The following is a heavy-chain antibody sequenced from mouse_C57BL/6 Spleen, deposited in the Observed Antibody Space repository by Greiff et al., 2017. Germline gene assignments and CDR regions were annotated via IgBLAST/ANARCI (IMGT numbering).Heavy chain of an antibody. D-gene: IGHD2-3*01. J-gene: IGHJ2*01. CDR3: ARGDDGYDY. CDR2: IYPGSGST. CDR1: GYTFTSYW. V-gene: IGHV1-55*01. Sequence: QVQLQQPGAELVKPGASVKMSCKASGYTFTSYWITWVKQRPGQGLEWIGDIYPGSGSTNYNEKFKGKATLTVDTASSTAYMQLSSLTSEDSAVYYCARGDDGYDYWGQGTTLTVSS.